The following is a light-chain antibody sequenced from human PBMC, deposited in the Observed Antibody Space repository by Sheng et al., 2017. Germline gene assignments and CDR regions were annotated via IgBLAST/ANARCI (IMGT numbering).Light chain of an antibody. V-gene: IGLV2-14*01. J-gene: IGLJ2*01. CDR3: SSYTSSTSVV. CDR1: SSDVGGYKY. CDR2: DVS. Sequence: QSALTQSASVSGSPGQSITISCTGTSSDVGGYKYVSWYQQHPGKAPKLMIYDVSNRPSGVSNRFSGSKSGNTASLTISGLQAEDEADYYCSSYTSSTSVVFGGGTKLTVL.